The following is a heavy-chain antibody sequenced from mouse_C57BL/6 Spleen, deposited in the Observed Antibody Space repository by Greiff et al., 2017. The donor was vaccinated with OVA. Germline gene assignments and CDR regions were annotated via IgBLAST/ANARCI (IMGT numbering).Heavy chain of an antibody. J-gene: IGHJ4*01. CDR2: IWSGGST. CDR3: AKSYGSSPPYAMDY. CDR1: GFSLTSYG. Sequence: VQLQESGPGLVQPSQSLSITCTVSGFSLTSYGVHWVRQSPGKGLEWLGVIWSGGSTDYNAAFMSRLSITKDNSKSQVFFKMNSLQADDTAIYYCAKSYGSSPPYAMDYWGQGTSVTVSS. D-gene: IGHD1-1*01. V-gene: IGHV2-5*01.